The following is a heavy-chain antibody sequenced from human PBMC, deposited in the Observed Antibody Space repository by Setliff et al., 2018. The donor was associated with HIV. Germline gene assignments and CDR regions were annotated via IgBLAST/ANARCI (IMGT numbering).Heavy chain of an antibody. Sequence: SETLSLTCTVSGASISNYYWSWLRQPPGKGLEWLGYISYGASTNYNPSLKSRVSMSLDTSKNQFSLNLNSVTAADTAVYYCARVISSWSAYYIDYWGQGTLVTVSS. D-gene: IGHD3-3*01. V-gene: IGHV4-59*01. CDR1: GASISNYY. J-gene: IGHJ4*02. CDR2: ISYGAST. CDR3: ARVISSWSAYYIDY.